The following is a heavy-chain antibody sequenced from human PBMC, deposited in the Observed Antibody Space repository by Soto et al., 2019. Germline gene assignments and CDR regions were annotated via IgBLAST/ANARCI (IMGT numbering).Heavy chain of an antibody. Sequence: LRLSCAASGFTFSSYAMNWVRQAPGTGLEWVAAMSGSGAGSYYADSVKGRFTISRDNSKNTLYLQMNSRRAEDTAVYYCAKVVGGSGSYDYYYYGLDVWGQGTTVTVSS. D-gene: IGHD3-10*01. CDR2: MSGSGAGS. CDR1: GFTFSSYA. CDR3: AKVVGGSGSYDYYYYGLDV. V-gene: IGHV3-23*01. J-gene: IGHJ6*02.